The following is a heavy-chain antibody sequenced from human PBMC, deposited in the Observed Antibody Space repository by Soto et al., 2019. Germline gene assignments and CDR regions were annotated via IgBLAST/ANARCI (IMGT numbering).Heavy chain of an antibody. CDR2: IYPRDSDT. CDR1: GYDFSTYW. CDR3: ARGINWGSTYFDY. D-gene: IGHD7-27*01. V-gene: IGHV5-51*01. J-gene: IGHJ4*02. Sequence: PGESLKISCKGSGYDFSTYWIAWVRQKPGQGLEWMGIIYPRDSDTKYSPSFQGQATISVDESSNTASLQWNSLKASDTAIYYCARGINWGSTYFDYWGPGTLVTVSS.